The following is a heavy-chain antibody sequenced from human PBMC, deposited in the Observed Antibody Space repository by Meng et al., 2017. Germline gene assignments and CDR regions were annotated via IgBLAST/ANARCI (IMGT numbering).Heavy chain of an antibody. CDR1: GGSVSSGSYY. D-gene: IGHD2-15*01. CDR2: IYYSGST. CDR3: ARDCSGGSCYSIGV. Sequence: QVEVKGLGQGLWRRSETLAPTCTVSGGSVSSGSYYWSWIRQPPGKGLEWIGYIYYSGSTNYNPSLKSRVTISVDTSKNQFSLKLSSVTAADTAVYYCARDCSGGSCYSIGVWGQGTLVTVSS. V-gene: IGHV4-61*01. J-gene: IGHJ4*02.